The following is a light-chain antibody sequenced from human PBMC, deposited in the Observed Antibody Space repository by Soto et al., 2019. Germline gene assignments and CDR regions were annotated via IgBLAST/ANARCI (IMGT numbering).Light chain of an antibody. V-gene: IGKV3-15*01. CDR1: QSVSSN. Sequence: VMTQSPATLSLSPGERANLSCRASQSVSSNVAWYQQIPGQTPSLLIYGASTRATGIPVRFSGSGSGTELTLTISSLQSEDFVVYYCHQYDDGPYTFGQGTKVEI. CDR3: HQYDDGPYT. CDR2: GAS. J-gene: IGKJ2*01.